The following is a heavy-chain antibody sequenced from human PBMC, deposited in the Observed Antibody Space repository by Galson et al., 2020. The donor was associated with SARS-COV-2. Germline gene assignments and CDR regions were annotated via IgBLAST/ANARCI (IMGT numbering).Heavy chain of an antibody. V-gene: IGHV3-48*02. Sequence: TGGSLRLSCAVSGFTFSSYSMNWVRQAPGKGLEWISYITSSSSTIYYADSVKGRFTVSRDNAKNSVYLQMNNLRDGDTAVYYCATEAHDYWGQGTLVTV. J-gene: IGHJ4*02. CDR3: ATEAHDY. CDR1: GFTFSSYS. CDR2: ITSSSSTI.